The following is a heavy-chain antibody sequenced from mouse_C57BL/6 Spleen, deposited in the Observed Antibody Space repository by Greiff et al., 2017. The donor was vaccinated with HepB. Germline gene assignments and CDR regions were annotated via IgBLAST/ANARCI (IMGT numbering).Heavy chain of an antibody. Sequence: QVQLQQPGAELVKPGASVKMSCKASGYTFTSYWITWVKQRPGQGLEWIGDIYPGSGSTNYNEKFKSKATLTVDTSSSTAYMQLSSLTSEDSAVYFCAREWVWDGYAMDYWGQGTSVTVSS. CDR3: AREWVWDGYAMDY. CDR2: IYPGSGST. V-gene: IGHV1-55*01. D-gene: IGHD4-1*01. CDR1: GYTFTSYW. J-gene: IGHJ4*01.